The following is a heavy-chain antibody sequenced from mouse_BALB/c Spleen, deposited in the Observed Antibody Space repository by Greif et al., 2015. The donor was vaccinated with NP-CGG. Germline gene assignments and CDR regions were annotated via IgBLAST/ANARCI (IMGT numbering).Heavy chain of an antibody. V-gene: IGHV14-4*02. J-gene: IGHJ4*01. D-gene: IGHD2-14*01. Sequence: VHVKQSGAELVWSGASVKLSCTASGFNIKDYYMHWVKQRPEQGLGWIGWIDPENGDTEYAPKFQGKATMTADTSSNTAYLQLSSLTSEDTAVYYCNAAYYRYDGAMDYWGQGTSVTVSS. CDR2: IDPENGDT. CDR1: GFNIKDYY. CDR3: NAAYYRYDGAMDY.